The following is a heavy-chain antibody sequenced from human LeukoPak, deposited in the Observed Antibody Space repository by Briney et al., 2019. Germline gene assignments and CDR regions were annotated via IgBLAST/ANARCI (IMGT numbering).Heavy chain of an antibody. V-gene: IGHV3-23*01. Sequence: GGSLRLSCAASGFTFSSYAMSWVRQAPGKGLEWVSAISGSGGSTYYADSVKGRFIISRDNSENTLYLQMNSLRAEDTAVYYCAKFGKKVVVVAAVDLDSWGQGTLVTVSS. D-gene: IGHD2-15*01. CDR3: AKFGKKVVVVAAVDLDS. CDR1: GFTFSSYA. CDR2: ISGSGGST. J-gene: IGHJ4*02.